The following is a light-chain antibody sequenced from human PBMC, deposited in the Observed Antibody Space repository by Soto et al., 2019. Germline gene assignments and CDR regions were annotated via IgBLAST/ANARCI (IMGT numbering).Light chain of an antibody. V-gene: IGKV3-15*01. Sequence: EIVMTQSPAILSVSPGERATLSCRASQSVSTNLAWYQQKPGQAPRLLIYGASTRATGIPARFSGSGSGTEFTLTIRSLQSDDFAVYYCQQYTNWPPLTFGGGTKVEIK. CDR3: QQYTNWPPLT. CDR2: GAS. CDR1: QSVSTN. J-gene: IGKJ4*01.